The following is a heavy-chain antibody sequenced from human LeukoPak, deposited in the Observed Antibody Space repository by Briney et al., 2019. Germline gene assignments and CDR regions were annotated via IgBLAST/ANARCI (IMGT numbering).Heavy chain of an antibody. Sequence: SETLSLTCTVSGGSISSSSYYWGWIRQPPGKGLEWVGSIYYSGSTYYNPSLKSRVTISVDTSKNQFSLKLSSVTAADTAVYYCARDDGGWPTPVYGYWGQGTLVTVSS. J-gene: IGHJ4*02. CDR3: ARDDGGWPTPVYGY. CDR2: IYYSGST. V-gene: IGHV4-39*02. D-gene: IGHD6-19*01. CDR1: GGSISSSSYY.